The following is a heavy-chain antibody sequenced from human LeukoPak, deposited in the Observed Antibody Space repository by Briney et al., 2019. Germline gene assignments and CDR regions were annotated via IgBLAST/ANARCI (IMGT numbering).Heavy chain of an antibody. CDR3: ARGVGSTSSNWFDP. CDR2: IYASGNT. J-gene: IGHJ5*02. CDR1: GGSISSGTYY. V-gene: IGHV4-61*02. D-gene: IGHD2-2*01. Sequence: PSQTLSLTCTVSGGSISSGTYYWSWIRQPAGKGLEWIGRIYASGNTNYNPSLKSRLTISVDTSRNQFSLKLNSVTAADTAVYYRARGVGSTSSNWFDPWGQGTLVTVSS.